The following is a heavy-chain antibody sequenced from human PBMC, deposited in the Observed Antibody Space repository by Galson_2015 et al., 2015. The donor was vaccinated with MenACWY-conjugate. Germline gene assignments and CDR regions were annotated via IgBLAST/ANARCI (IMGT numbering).Heavy chain of an antibody. CDR1: GFTFSSFW. D-gene: IGHD6-13*01. Sequence: SLRLSCAASGFTFSSFWMHWVRQAPGKGLVWVSRMNSDGSSTSYADSVKGRFTISRDNAKNTLYLQMNSLRAEDTAVYYRARGLSVAAAVSPFAYWGQGTLVTVSS. CDR3: ARGLSVAAAVSPFAY. J-gene: IGHJ4*02. CDR2: MNSDGSST. V-gene: IGHV3-74*01.